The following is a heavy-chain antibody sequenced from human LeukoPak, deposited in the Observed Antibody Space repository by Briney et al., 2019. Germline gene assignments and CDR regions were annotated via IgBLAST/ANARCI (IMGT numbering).Heavy chain of an antibody. CDR3: AREFPSFNWFDP. CDR1: GYTFTGYY. Sequence: GESLKISCKGSGYTFTGYYMHWVRQAPGQGLEWMGWINPNSGGTNYAQKFQGRVTMTRDTSISTAYMELSRLRSDDTAVYYCAREFPSFNWFDPWGQGTLVTVSS. V-gene: IGHV1-2*02. CDR2: INPNSGGT. J-gene: IGHJ5*02. D-gene: IGHD3-16*02.